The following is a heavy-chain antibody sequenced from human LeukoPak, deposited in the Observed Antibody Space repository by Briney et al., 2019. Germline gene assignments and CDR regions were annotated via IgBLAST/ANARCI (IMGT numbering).Heavy chain of an antibody. D-gene: IGHD1-1*01. Sequence: SETLSLTCTASGGSISSYYWSWIRQPPGKGLEWIGYIYYSGSTNYNPSLKSRVTISVDTSKNQFSLKLSSVTAADTAVYYCAREGATGRLAGFDPWGQGTLVTVSS. J-gene: IGHJ5*02. CDR2: IYYSGST. CDR3: AREGATGRLAGFDP. CDR1: GGSISSYY. V-gene: IGHV4-59*01.